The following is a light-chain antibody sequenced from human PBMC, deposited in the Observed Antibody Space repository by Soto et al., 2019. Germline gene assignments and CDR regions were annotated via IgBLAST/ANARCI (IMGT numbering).Light chain of an antibody. CDR1: QSVGSGY. Sequence: EVVLTQSPGTLSLSPGERATLYCRASQSVGSGYLAWFQQKAGQTPKLLFYGTSHRPTYIPDRFSASGSGTDFSLTISSVERDDFAVYYCQHYGTSPPDTFGQGTRLEIK. CDR3: QHYGTSPPDT. J-gene: IGKJ2*01. CDR2: GTS. V-gene: IGKV3-20*01.